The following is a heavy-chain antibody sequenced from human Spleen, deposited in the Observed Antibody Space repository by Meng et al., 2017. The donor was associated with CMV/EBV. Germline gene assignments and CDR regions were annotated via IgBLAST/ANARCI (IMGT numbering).Heavy chain of an antibody. Sequence: GGSLRLSCTVSGGSISSSSYYWGWIRQPPGKGLEWISYISSASRTIYYADSVKGRFTISRDNAKNLLYLQMNSLRVEDTAVYYCAREYSHLSYGMDVWGQGTTVTVSS. CDR3: AREYSHLSYGMDV. J-gene: IGHJ6*02. CDR1: GGSISSSSYY. D-gene: IGHD3-3*02. CDR2: ISSASRTI. V-gene: IGHV3-11*01.